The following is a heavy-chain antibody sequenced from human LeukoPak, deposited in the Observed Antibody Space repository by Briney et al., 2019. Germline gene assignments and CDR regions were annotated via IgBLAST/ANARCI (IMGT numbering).Heavy chain of an antibody. Sequence: ASVKVSCKTSGYTFTGNFMHWVRQAPGQGPEWMGWINPNNGDTNYAQKFQGRVTMTRVTSITTAYMELSSLRSEDTAVYYCARDQYCSGGSCRIYYFDYWGQGTLVTVSS. CDR2: INPNNGDT. D-gene: IGHD2-15*01. CDR1: GYTFTGNF. J-gene: IGHJ4*02. V-gene: IGHV1-2*02. CDR3: ARDQYCSGGSCRIYYFDY.